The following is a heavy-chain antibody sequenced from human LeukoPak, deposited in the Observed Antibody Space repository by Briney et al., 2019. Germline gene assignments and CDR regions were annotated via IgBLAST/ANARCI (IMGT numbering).Heavy chain of an antibody. V-gene: IGHV4-34*01. Sequence: SETLSLTCTVYGGSFSGYYWSWIRQPPGKGLEWIGEINHSGSTNYNPSLKSRVTISVGTSKNQFSLKLSSVTAADTAVYYCARRYSSRSETDYWGQGTLVTVSS. D-gene: IGHD6-13*01. J-gene: IGHJ4*02. CDR1: GGSFSGYY. CDR3: ARRYSSRSETDY. CDR2: INHSGST.